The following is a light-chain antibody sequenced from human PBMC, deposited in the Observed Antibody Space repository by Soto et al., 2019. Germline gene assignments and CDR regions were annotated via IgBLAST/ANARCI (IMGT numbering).Light chain of an antibody. CDR1: QSISSW. CDR2: DAS. Sequence: DIQMTQSPSTLSGSVGDRVTIPCRASQSISSWLAWYQQKPGKAPKLLIYDASSLESGVPSRFSGSGSGTEFTLTISSLQPDDFATYYCQQYNSYSFGQGTKVDIK. V-gene: IGKV1-5*01. CDR3: QQYNSYS. J-gene: IGKJ1*01.